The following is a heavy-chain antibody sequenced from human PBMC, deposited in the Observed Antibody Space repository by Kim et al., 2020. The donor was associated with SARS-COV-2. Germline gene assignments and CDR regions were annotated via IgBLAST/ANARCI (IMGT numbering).Heavy chain of an antibody. CDR3: ARAELHIVATSLDAFDI. Sequence: SETLSLTCAVSGGSISSSNWWSWVRQPPGKGLEWIGEIYHSGSTNYNPSLKSRVTISVDKSKNQFSLKLSSVTAADTAVYYCARAELHIVATSLDAFDIWGQGTMVTVSS. D-gene: IGHD5-12*01. J-gene: IGHJ3*02. CDR1: GGSISSSNW. CDR2: IYHSGST. V-gene: IGHV4-4*02.